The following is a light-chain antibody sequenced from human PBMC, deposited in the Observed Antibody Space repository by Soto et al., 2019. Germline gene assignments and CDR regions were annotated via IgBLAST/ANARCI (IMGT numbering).Light chain of an antibody. CDR2: DAS. CDR1: QSVSSY. V-gene: IGKV3-11*01. J-gene: IGKJ3*01. CDR3: QQRSNWPPFT. Sequence: EIVLTQSPATLSLSPGERATLSCRASQSVSSYLAWYQQKPGQAPRLLIYDASNRANGIPARFSGSGSGTDFTVTISSLESEDFAVYYCQQRSNWPPFTFGPGTKVHIK.